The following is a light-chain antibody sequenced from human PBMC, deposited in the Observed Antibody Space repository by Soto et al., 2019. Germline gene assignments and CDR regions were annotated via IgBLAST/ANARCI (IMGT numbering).Light chain of an antibody. Sequence: DIQMTQSPSSLSASVGDRVTITCPASQSISSYLNWYQQMPGKAPKLLIYAASHLQSGVPSRFSGGGSGTYFTLTISSLQPEDFATYYCQQSYSSLALTFGGGTRVEIK. CDR2: AAS. J-gene: IGKJ4*01. CDR3: QQSYSSLALT. V-gene: IGKV1-39*01. CDR1: QSISSY.